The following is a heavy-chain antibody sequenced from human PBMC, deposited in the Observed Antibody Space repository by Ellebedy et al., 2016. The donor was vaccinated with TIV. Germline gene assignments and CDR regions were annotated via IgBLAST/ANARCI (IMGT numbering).Heavy chain of an antibody. D-gene: IGHD6-25*01. J-gene: IGHJ4*02. V-gene: IGHV3-23*01. CDR1: GFTFREYA. CDR2: TSAGGSST. Sequence: GESLKISCAASGFTFREYAMHWVRQAPGKGLEWVSATSAGGSSTFYADSVKGRFTMSRDNAKNTLYLQMDSLRADDTAVYYCARDAATLRLDYWGQGTLVSVSS. CDR3: ARDAATLRLDY.